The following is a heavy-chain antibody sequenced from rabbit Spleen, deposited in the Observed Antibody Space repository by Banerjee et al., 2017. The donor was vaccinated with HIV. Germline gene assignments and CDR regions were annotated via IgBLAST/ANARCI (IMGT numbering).Heavy chain of an antibody. D-gene: IGHD1-1*01. Sequence: QSLEESGGDLVKPGASLTLTCTASGFSFSSSYYMCWVRQAPGKGLEWIACINASTGKPVYATWAKGRFTCSKTSSTTVTLQMTRLTAADTATYFCARDTSSSFSSYGMDLWGQGTLVPS. J-gene: IGHJ6*01. CDR1: GFSFSSSYY. CDR2: INASTGKP. V-gene: IGHV1S40*01. CDR3: ARDTSSSFSSYGMDL.